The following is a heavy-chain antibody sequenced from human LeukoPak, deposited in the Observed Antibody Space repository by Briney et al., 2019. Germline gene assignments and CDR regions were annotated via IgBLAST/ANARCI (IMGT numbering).Heavy chain of an antibody. CDR2: VYNSGNT. Sequence: SETLSLTCTVPGGSISSYYWSWIRQPPGKGLEWIGYVYNSGNTRYNPSLKSRVTMSVDTSKTEFSLKLSSVTAADTAVYYCARGRGSGWYVDYWGQGTLVTVSS. D-gene: IGHD6-19*01. CDR1: GGSISSYY. CDR3: ARGRGSGWYVDY. J-gene: IGHJ4*02. V-gene: IGHV4-59*01.